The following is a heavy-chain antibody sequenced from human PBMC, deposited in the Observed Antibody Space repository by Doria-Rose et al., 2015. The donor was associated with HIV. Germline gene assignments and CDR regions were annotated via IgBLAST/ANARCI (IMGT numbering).Heavy chain of an antibody. J-gene: IGHJ4*02. CDR1: GVSLSSPGMG. D-gene: IGHD6-13*01. CDR3: ARIKSSRWYHKYYFDF. V-gene: IGHV2-26*01. CDR2: IFSDDGR. Sequence: QVTLKESGPVLVKPTETLTLTCTVSGVSLSSPGMGVSWIRQPPGKALEWLANIFSDDGRSYKTSLNSRLTISRGTSKSQVVRTMTDMDPVDTATYYCARIKSSRWYHKYYFDFWGQGTLVIVSA.